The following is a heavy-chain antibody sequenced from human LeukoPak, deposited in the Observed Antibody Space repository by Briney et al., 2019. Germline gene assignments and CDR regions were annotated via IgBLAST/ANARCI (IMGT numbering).Heavy chain of an antibody. J-gene: IGHJ5*02. V-gene: IGHV4-39*01. Sequence: WGTLSLTCTVSGGSVSSSSYYWGWIPQPPGKGLEWIGSISYSGTNYNNPSLKSRVSISIDTSKNQFSVKLTSVTVADTAMYYCASLGTLRSWGQGTLVTVSS. D-gene: IGHD7-27*01. CDR1: GGSVSSSSYY. CDR3: ASLGTLRS. CDR2: ISYSGTN.